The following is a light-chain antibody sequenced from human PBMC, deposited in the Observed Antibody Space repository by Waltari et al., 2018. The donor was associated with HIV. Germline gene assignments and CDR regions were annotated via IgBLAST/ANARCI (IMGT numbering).Light chain of an antibody. V-gene: IGLV1-44*01. J-gene: IGLJ3*02. CDR2: SHN. Sequence: QSVLTQPPSASGTPGQRVTISCSGSSSNIGSNTVKWYPQLPGTAPILLLFSHNQRPSGVPDRFSGSKSGTSASLAIRGLQSEDEADYYCAAWDDSLNGWVFGGGTKLTVL. CDR3: AAWDDSLNGWV. CDR1: SSNIGSNT.